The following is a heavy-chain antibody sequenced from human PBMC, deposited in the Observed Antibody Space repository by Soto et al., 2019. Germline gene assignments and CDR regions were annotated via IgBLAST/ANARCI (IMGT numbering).Heavy chain of an antibody. Sequence: QVQLVESGGGVVQPGRSLRLSCAASGFTFSSYGMHWVRQAPGKGLEWVAGIWYDGSNKYYADSVKGRFTISRDNSKNTLYMQMNSLRAEDTAVYYCARVGARGYCSGGSCYAHSEYYYMDVWGKGTTVTVSS. V-gene: IGHV3-33*01. CDR3: ARVGARGYCSGGSCYAHSEYYYMDV. D-gene: IGHD2-15*01. CDR2: IWYDGSNK. CDR1: GFTFSSYG. J-gene: IGHJ6*03.